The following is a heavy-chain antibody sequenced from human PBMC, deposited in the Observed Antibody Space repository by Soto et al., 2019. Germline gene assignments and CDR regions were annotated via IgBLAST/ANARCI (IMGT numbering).Heavy chain of an antibody. V-gene: IGHV1-8*01. D-gene: IGHD3-3*01. CDR1: GYTFTSYD. J-gene: IGHJ6*02. CDR2: MDPNSAST. CDR3: ARERKFDFWRKGLDV. Sequence: QAQLVQSGAEVKKPGASVKVSCKASGYTFTSYDINWVRQAPGQGLEWLGWMDPNSASTGYAQNFQGRVTMTRNISINTAHMELSSLRSDDTAVYYCARERKFDFWRKGLDVWGQGTTVTVSS.